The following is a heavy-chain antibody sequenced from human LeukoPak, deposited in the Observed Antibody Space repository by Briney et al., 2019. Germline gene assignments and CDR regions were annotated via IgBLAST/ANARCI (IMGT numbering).Heavy chain of an antibody. J-gene: IGHJ4*02. CDR2: IYYSGST. Sequence: PSETLSFTCTVSGGSISSSSYYWGWIRQPPGKGLEWIGSIYYSGSTYYNPSLKSRVTISVDTSKNQFSLKLSSVTAADTAVYYCARASYYYDSSGYLFDYWGQGTLVTVSS. D-gene: IGHD3-22*01. V-gene: IGHV4-39*07. CDR3: ARASYYYDSSGYLFDY. CDR1: GGSISSSSYY.